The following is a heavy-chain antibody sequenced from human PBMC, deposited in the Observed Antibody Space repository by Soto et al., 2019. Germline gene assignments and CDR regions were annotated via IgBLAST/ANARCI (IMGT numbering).Heavy chain of an antibody. CDR1: GGTSAIYT. V-gene: IGHV1-69*08. CDR3: TTEKFGAGLVGVRY. CDR2: IVPTLHAT. Sequence: QVQVVQSGAEVKRPGSSLKVSCETSGGTSAIYTITWVRQAPGQGLQWMGRIVPTLHATNYAHEFQGRLTITAGTSTTTVHMELRSLTSEDAAGYYCTTEKFGAGLVGVRYGGQGTLVTVSS. D-gene: IGHD3-10*01. J-gene: IGHJ4*02.